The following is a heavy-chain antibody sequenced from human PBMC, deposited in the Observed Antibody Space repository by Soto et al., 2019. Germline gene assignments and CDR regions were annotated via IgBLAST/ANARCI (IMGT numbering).Heavy chain of an antibody. V-gene: IGHV1-18*01. D-gene: IGHD5-12*01. CDR1: GYTFINYH. J-gene: IGHJ4*02. Sequence: QVQLVQSGGEVKKPGASVTVSCKASGYTFINYHITWVRQAPGQGLEWMAWINTYNGMTDYAQKFQGRVTMTRDTSTTTAYMALMNLGSDDTAVYFCAKSPRGEMATDWGQGTLVTVSS. CDR3: AKSPRGEMATD. CDR2: INTYNGMT.